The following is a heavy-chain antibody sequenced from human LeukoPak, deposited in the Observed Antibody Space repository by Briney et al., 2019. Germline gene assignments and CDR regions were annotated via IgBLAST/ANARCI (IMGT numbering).Heavy chain of an antibody. CDR3: ARHVRDGYRILDS. CDR2: ISGSGGST. V-gene: IGHV3-23*01. J-gene: IGHJ4*02. Sequence: PGGSLRLSCAASGFTFSSYAMSWVRQAPGKGLEWVSAISGSGGSTYYADSVKGRFTISADKSINTAYLQWSSLKASDTAMYYCARHVRDGYRILDSWGQGTLVTVSS. D-gene: IGHD5-24*01. CDR1: GFTFSSYA.